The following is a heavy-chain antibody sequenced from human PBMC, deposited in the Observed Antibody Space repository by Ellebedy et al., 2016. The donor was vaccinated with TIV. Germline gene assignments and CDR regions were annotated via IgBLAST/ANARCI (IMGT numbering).Heavy chain of an antibody. Sequence: GESLKISCGVSGFTVSPKSMSWVRQAPGKGLEWVSRMYSDTNIYYSHSVMGRFTIYRVTSKNTLFLQMDRLRAEDTPLSHCVAPGNAWANDAFDIWGPGTMVTVSS. CDR1: GFTVSPKS. J-gene: IGHJ3*02. CDR2: MYSDTNI. CDR3: VAPGNAWANDAFDI. V-gene: IGHV3-66*01. D-gene: IGHD1-26*01.